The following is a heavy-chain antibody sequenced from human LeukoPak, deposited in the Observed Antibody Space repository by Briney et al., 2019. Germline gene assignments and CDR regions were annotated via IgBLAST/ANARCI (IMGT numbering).Heavy chain of an antibody. CDR3: ARDPTIFGVVITGWFDP. CDR1: GFTFSSYW. V-gene: IGHV3-7*01. Sequence: GGSLRLSCAASGFTFSSYWMSWVRQAPGKGLEWVANIKQDESEKYCVDSVKGRFTISRDNAKNSLYLQMNSLRAEDTAVYYCARDPTIFGVVITGWFDPWGQGTLVTVSS. J-gene: IGHJ5*02. CDR2: IKQDESEK. D-gene: IGHD3-3*01.